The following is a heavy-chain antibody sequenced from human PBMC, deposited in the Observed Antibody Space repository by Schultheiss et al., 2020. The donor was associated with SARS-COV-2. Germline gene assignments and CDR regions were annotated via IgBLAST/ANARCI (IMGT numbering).Heavy chain of an antibody. J-gene: IGHJ5*02. Sequence: SETLSLTCTVSGGSISSGGYYWSWIRQHPGKGLEWIGYIYYSGSTYYNPSLKSRVTISVDTSKNQFSLILSSVTAADTAVYYCARRDYTNYPGVWFDPWGQGTLVTVSS. CDR1: GGSISSGGYY. V-gene: IGHV4-31*03. CDR3: ARRDYTNYPGVWFDP. D-gene: IGHD4-11*01. CDR2: IYYSGST.